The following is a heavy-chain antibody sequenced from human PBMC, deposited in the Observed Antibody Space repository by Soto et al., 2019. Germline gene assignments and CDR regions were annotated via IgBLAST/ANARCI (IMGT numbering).Heavy chain of an antibody. J-gene: IGHJ6*03. CDR3: ARDPSKGYFGVVIIGNYYYYMDV. CDR1: GFTFSSYG. D-gene: IGHD3-3*01. V-gene: IGHV3-33*01. CDR2: IWYDGSNK. Sequence: PGGSLRLSCAASGFTFSSYGMHWVRQAPGKGLEWVAVIWYDGSNKYYADSVKGRSTISRDNSKNTLYLQMNSLRAEDTAVYYCARDPSKGYFGVVIIGNYYYYMDVWGKGTTVTVSS.